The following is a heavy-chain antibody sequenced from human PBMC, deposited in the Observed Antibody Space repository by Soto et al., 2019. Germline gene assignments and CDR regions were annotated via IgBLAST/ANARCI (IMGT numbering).Heavy chain of an antibody. CDR2: ISGGGYRT. D-gene: IGHD3-10*01. CDR3: AKDMVSSTAAYAFDI. V-gene: IGHV3-23*01. J-gene: IGHJ3*02. Sequence: EVQLLESGGGWVQPGGSLRLSCSASGLTFSSYAMTWVRQAPGKGLEWVSGISGGGYRTDYADSVKGRFTISRDNSKNPLYLQMNSLRVEATAVYYCAKDMVSSTAAYAFDIWGQGTMVTVSS. CDR1: GLTFSSYA.